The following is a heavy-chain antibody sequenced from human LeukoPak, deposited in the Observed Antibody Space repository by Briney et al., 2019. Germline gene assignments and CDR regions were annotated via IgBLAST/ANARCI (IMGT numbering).Heavy chain of an antibody. V-gene: IGHV4-30-2*01. CDR3: ARVLWFGEPPCNWSDP. Sequence: SETLSLTCAVSGGSISSGGYSWSWIRQPPGKGLEWIGHIYHSGSTYYNPSLKSRVTISVDRSKNQFSLKLSSVTAADTAVYYCARVLWFGEPPCNWSDPWGQGTLVTVSS. CDR1: GGSISSGGYS. D-gene: IGHD3-10*01. J-gene: IGHJ5*02. CDR2: IYHSGST.